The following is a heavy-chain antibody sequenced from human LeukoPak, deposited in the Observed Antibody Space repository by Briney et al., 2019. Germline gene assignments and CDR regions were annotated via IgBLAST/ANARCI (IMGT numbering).Heavy chain of an antibody. CDR1: GGSISSYY. Sequence: SETLSLTCTVSGGSISSYYWSWIRQPAGKGLEWIGRIYTSGSTNYNPSLKSRVTMSVDTSKNQFSLKLSSVTAADTAVYYCARSRGGLLGYCSSTSCSDFDYWGQGTLVTVSS. D-gene: IGHD2-2*01. CDR3: ARSRGGLLGYCSSTSCSDFDY. J-gene: IGHJ4*02. V-gene: IGHV4-4*07. CDR2: IYTSGST.